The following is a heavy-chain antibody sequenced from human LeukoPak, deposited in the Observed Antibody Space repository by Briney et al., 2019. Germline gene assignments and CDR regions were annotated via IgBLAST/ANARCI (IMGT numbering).Heavy chain of an antibody. CDR2: IKSETKGGTT. Sequence: TGGSLRLSCAASGFTFSNAWMSWVRQAPGKGLEWVGRIKSETKGGTTDYAAPVKGRFTISRDDSKNTLYLQMGSLKTEDTAVYYCSTVPENYCSSASCYSYFDHWGQGALVTVSS. CDR1: GFTFSNAW. D-gene: IGHD2-2*01. V-gene: IGHV3-15*01. J-gene: IGHJ4*02. CDR3: STVPENYCSSASCYSYFDH.